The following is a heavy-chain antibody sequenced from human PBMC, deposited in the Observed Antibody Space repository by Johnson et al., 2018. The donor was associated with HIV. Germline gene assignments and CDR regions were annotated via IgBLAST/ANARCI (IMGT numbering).Heavy chain of an antibody. D-gene: IGHD5-18*01. CDR3: ARPYVDTTMAYAFDV. J-gene: IGHJ3*01. CDR2: MSYDGSDK. Sequence: QVQLVESGGGVVQPGRSLRLSSAVSGFTLSSSVLHWVRQAPGQGLEWVAVMSYDGSDKDYVDSVTGRFTISRDTSKNTLYLQMNSLRPEDTAVYYCARPYVDTTMAYAFDVWGQGTIVTVSS. V-gene: IGHV3-30*04. CDR1: GFTLSSSV.